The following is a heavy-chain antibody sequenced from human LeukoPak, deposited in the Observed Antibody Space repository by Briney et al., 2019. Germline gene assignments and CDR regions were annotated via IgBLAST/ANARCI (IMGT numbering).Heavy chain of an antibody. J-gene: IGHJ4*02. CDR2: IKQDGSEK. D-gene: IGHD6-13*01. CDR1: GFTFSSYW. CDR3: ARGVSWTFDN. V-gene: IGHV3-7*04. Sequence: GGSLRLSCAASGFTFSSYWMSWVRQAPGKGLEWVANIKQDGSEKYYMDSVKGRFAVSRDNAKNSLSLQMNILRLEDTAVYYCARGVSWTFDNWGRGALVIVSS.